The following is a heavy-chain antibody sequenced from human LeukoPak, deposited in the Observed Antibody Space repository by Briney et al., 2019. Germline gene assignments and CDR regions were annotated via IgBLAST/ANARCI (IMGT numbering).Heavy chain of an antibody. D-gene: IGHD3-22*01. V-gene: IGHV3-30*04. CDR3: ARVTGDDSSGQGFDY. J-gene: IGHJ4*02. CDR1: GFTFSSYV. CDR2: ISYDGSNE. Sequence: PGRSLRLSCAASGFTFSSYVMHWVRQAPGKGLEWVAIISYDGSNEYYADSVKGRFTISRDNSKNTLYLQMNSLRAADTAVYYCARVTGDDSSGQGFDYWGQGTLVTVSS.